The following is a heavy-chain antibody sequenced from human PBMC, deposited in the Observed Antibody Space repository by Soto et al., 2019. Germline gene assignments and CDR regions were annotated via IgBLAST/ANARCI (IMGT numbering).Heavy chain of an antibody. D-gene: IGHD5-18*01. V-gene: IGHV4-59*01. CDR2: MYHSGTT. J-gene: IGHJ4*02. Sequence: SETLSLTCTVSGVSISDFYWSCIRQSPGKGLESIGYMYHSGTTNYNPSLKSRVTISAHTSKNQFSLKLTSVTAADTAVYYCASTLNSVMISPYGYPQISLHYWGQGALVT. CDR1: GVSISDFY. CDR3: ASTLNSVMISPYGYPQISLHY.